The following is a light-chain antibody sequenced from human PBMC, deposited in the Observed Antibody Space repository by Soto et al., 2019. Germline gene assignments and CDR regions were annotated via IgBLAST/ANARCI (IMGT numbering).Light chain of an antibody. CDR2: GAA. CDR3: QHYGDSRT. CDR1: QSVSSSF. J-gene: IGKJ1*01. Sequence: ELVLTQSPGTLSLSPGERATLSCRASQSVSSSFLAWYQQKPGQAPRLLIYGAASRANGIPDRFSGSGSRTDFTLSISRLEPEDFAVYYCQHYGDSRTFGQGTKVEIK. V-gene: IGKV3-20*01.